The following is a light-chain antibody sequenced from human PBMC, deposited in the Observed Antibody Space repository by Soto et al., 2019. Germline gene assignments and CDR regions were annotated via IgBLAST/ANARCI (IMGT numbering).Light chain of an antibody. CDR3: QQYYDWPIT. CDR1: QSVSTF. J-gene: IGKJ5*01. CDR2: GAS. V-gene: IGKV3-15*01. Sequence: EMVLTQSPATLSLSPAERATLSCRASQSVSTFLAWYQQKPGQAPRLLIYGASTRATGIPAMFSGSGSGTEFTLTISSLQSEDFAVYYCQQYYDWPITFGQGTRWRL.